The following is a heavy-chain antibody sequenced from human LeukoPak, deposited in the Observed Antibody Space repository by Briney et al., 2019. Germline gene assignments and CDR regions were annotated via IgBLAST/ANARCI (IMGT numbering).Heavy chain of an antibody. CDR3: ARTSIAARRADFDY. Sequence: ASVKVSCKASGYTFTDYYIHWMRQAPGQGLEWMGWINSNSGGTSYAQKFQGRVTLTRDTPARTALMELNRLTSDDTAVYYCARTSIAARRADFDYWGQGTVVTVSS. J-gene: IGHJ4*02. CDR1: GYTFTDYY. V-gene: IGHV1-2*02. D-gene: IGHD6-6*01. CDR2: INSNSGGT.